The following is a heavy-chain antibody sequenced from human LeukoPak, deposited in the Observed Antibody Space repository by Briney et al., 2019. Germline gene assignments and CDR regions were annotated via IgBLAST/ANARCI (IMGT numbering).Heavy chain of an antibody. CDR2: ISSSSSTI. D-gene: IGHD3-3*01. J-gene: IGHJ4*02. CDR3: AREGPEGDFWSGYFDY. Sequence: GGSLRLSCAASGFTFSSYSMNWVRQAPGKGLEWVSYISSSSSTIDYADSVKGRFTISRDNAKNSLYLQMNSLRAEDTAVYYCAREGPEGDFWSGYFDYWGQGTLVTVSS. V-gene: IGHV3-48*01. CDR1: GFTFSSYS.